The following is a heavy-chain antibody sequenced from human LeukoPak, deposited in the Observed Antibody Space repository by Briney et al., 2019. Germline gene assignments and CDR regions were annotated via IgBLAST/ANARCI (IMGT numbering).Heavy chain of an antibody. D-gene: IGHD3-10*01. Sequence: GASVKVSCKASGGTFSSYAISWVRQAPGQGLEWMGWINPNSGGTNYAQKFQGRVTMTRDTSISTAYMELSRLRSDDTAVYYCARELWFGELYPTKGWGQGTLVTVSS. CDR1: GGTFSSYA. CDR2: INPNSGGT. CDR3: ARELWFGELYPTKG. V-gene: IGHV1-2*02. J-gene: IGHJ4*02.